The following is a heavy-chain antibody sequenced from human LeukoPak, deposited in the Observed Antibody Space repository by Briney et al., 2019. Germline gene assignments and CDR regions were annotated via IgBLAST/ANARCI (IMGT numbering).Heavy chain of an antibody. Sequence: GGSLRLSCAISGLTSHDYAMTWVRQAPGKGLEWVSIMSSGGTTSYADSVKGRFTISRDNSRNTLYLQMNSLRAEDTGVYYCATRGAPGYYYGMDVWGQGTTVTVSS. V-gene: IGHV3-66*01. CDR3: ATRGAPGYYYGMDV. CDR1: GLTSHDYA. D-gene: IGHD1-26*01. J-gene: IGHJ6*02. CDR2: MSSGGTT.